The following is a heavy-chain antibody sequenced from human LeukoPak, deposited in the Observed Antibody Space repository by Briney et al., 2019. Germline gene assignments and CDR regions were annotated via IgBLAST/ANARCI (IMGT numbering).Heavy chain of an antibody. CDR2: IRSKANSYAT. Sequence: GGSLRLSCAASGFTFSGSAMHWVRQASGKGLEWVGRIRSKANSYATAYAASVKGRFTISRDDSKNTAYLQMNSLKTEDTAVYYCTSRQMQWLLPPNDYWGQGTLVTVSS. V-gene: IGHV3-73*01. CDR1: GFTFSGSA. J-gene: IGHJ4*02. CDR3: TSRQMQWLLPPNDY. D-gene: IGHD6-19*01.